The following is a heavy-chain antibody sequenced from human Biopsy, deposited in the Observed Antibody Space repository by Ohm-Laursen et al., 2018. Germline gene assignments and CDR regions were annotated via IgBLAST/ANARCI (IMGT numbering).Heavy chain of an antibody. CDR1: RDSISNYY. J-gene: IGHJ4*02. Sequence: GTLSLTWVVSRDSISNYYWTWIRQSPGKGLEWIGYIYYTGSNNYNPSVKSRVTISVDTSKNQFSLKLNSVTAADTAVYFCARDSRGGHLNTTLITGKNLDSWGQGILVTVSS. CDR3: ARDSRGGHLNTTLITGKNLDS. V-gene: IGHV4-59*01. D-gene: IGHD3-16*01. CDR2: IYYTGSN.